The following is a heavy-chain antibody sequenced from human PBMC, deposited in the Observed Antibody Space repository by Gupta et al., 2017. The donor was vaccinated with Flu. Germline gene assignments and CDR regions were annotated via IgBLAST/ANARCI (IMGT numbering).Heavy chain of an antibody. CDR1: GGSISSGSYY. Sequence: GKPSQTLSLTCTVSGGSISSGSYYWSWNRQPAGKGLEWIGRIYTSGSTNYNPSLKSRVTISVDTSKNQFSLKLSSVTAADTAVYYCARVVQDYYYGMDVWGQGTTVTVSS. V-gene: IGHV4-61*02. J-gene: IGHJ6*02. CDR2: IYTSGST. CDR3: ARVVQDYYYGMDV.